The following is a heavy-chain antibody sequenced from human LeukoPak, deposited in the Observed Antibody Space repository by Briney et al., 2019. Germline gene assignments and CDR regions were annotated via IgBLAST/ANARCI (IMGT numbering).Heavy chain of an antibody. V-gene: IGHV3-30*18. Sequence: GGSLRLSCAASGFTFSSYGMHWVRQAPGKGLEWVAVISYDGSNKYYADSVKGRFTISRDNSKNTLYLQMNSLRAEDTAVYYCAKDQSTPPSRGLLYDSFDYWGQGTLVTVSS. J-gene: IGHJ4*02. D-gene: IGHD3-3*01. CDR2: ISYDGSNK. CDR3: AKDQSTPPSRGLLYDSFDY. CDR1: GFTFSSYG.